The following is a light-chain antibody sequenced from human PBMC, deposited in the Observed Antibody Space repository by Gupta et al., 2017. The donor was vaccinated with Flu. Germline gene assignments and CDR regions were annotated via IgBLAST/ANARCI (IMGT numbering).Light chain of an antibody. CDR3: YNRHTTDNHHEV. J-gene: IGLJ2*01. CDR2: AKN. CDR1: SRRNSY. Sequence: SSELTQDPAVSVALGQTVRITCQGDSRRNSYASWYQQKPGQAPVLVNYAKNIRPSGSPDRFSGSTSGNTAALTIPTAPADEEADDDYYNRHTTDNHHEVFGGGTKLTVL. V-gene: IGLV3-19*01.